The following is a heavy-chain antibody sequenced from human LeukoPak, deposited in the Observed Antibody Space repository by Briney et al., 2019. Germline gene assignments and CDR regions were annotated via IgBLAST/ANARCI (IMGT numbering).Heavy chain of an antibody. V-gene: IGHV1-8*01. D-gene: IGHD3-3*01. Sequence: GASVKVSYKASGYTFTSYDINWVRQATGQGLEWMGWMNPNSGNTGYAQKFQGRVTMTRNTSISTAYMELSSLRSEDTAVYYCARGYYDFWSGYYRWLDYFDYWGQGTLVTVSS. CDR2: MNPNSGNT. CDR3: ARGYYDFWSGYYRWLDYFDY. CDR1: GYTFTSYD. J-gene: IGHJ4*02.